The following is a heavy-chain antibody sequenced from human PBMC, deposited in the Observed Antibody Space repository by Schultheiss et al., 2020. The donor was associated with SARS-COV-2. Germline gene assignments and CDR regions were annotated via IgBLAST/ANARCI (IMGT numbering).Heavy chain of an antibody. CDR2: IYYSGST. D-gene: IGHD3-3*01. Sequence: SETLSLTCTVSGGSISSSRYYWGWIRQPPGKGLEWIGSIYYSGSTYYNPSLKSRVTISVDTSKNQFSLKLSSVTAADTAVYYCARVGMGGYDFWSGEVVTFDYWGQGTLVTVAS. CDR3: ARVGMGGYDFWSGEVVTFDY. V-gene: IGHV4-39*07. J-gene: IGHJ4*02. CDR1: GGSISSSRYY.